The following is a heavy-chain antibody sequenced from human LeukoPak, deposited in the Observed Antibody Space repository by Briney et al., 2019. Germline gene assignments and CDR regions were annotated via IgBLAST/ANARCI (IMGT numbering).Heavy chain of an antibody. CDR2: INHSGST. V-gene: IGHV4-34*01. D-gene: IGHD6-6*01. CDR3: ARGPQGYSSSLVIDY. Sequence: SETLSLTCAVYGGSFSGYYWSWIRQPPGKGLEWIGEINHSGSTNYNPSLKSRVTISVDTSKNQFSLKLSSVTAADTAVYYCARGPQGYSSSLVIDYWGQGALVTVSS. CDR1: GGSFSGYY. J-gene: IGHJ4*02.